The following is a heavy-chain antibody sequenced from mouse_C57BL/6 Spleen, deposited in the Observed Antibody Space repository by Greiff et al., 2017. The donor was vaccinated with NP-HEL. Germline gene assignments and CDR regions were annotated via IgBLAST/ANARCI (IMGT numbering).Heavy chain of an antibody. CDR1: GYAFSSSW. J-gene: IGHJ2*01. CDR3: VYYSNYSYYFDY. Sequence: QVQLQQSGPELVKPGASVKISCKASGYAFSSSWMNWVKQRPGKGLEWIGRIYPGDGDTNYNGKFKGKATLTADKSSSTAYMQLSSLTSEDSAVDFCVYYSNYSYYFDYWGQGTTLTVSS. CDR2: IYPGDGDT. V-gene: IGHV1-82*01. D-gene: IGHD2-5*01.